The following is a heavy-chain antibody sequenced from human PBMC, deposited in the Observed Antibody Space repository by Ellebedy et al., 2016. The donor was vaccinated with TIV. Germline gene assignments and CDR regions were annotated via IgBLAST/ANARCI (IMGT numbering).Heavy chain of an antibody. CDR3: ARKVRGNDHPFDC. D-gene: IGHD3-10*01. V-gene: IGHV1-3*01. CDR2: INAANGDT. J-gene: IGHJ4*02. Sequence: GESLKISCAASGFTFSNYAIHWVRQAPGQRLEWMGWINAANGDTKCSQEFQGRVTITSDTSASTAYMELSSLRSEDTAVYYCARKVRGNDHPFDCWGQGTLISVSS. CDR1: GFTFSNYA.